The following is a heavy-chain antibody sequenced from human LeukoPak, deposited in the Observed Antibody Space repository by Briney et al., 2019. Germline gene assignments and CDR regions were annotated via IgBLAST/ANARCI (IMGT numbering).Heavy chain of an antibody. J-gene: IGHJ6*03. Sequence: GGSLRLSCAASGFTVSSNYMSWVRQAPGKGLEWVSVIYSGGSTYYADSVKCRFTISRDNSKNTLYLQMNSLRAEDTAVYYCARHGILYYYYMDVWGKGTTVTVSS. V-gene: IGHV3-53*01. CDR3: ARHGILYYYYMDV. D-gene: IGHD1-1*01. CDR1: GFTVSSNY. CDR2: IYSGGST.